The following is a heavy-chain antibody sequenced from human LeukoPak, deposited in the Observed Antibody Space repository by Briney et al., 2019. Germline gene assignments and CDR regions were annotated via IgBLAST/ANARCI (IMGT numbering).Heavy chain of an antibody. V-gene: IGHV3-48*03. CDR1: GFTFSSYE. CDR2: ISSSGSTI. CDR3: AELGITMIGGV. Sequence: GGSLRLSCAASGFTFSSYEMNWVRPAPGKGLECVSYISSSGSTIYYADSVKSRFTISRDNAKNSLYVQMNSLRGEDTAVYYCAELGITMIGGVWGKGTTVTISS. D-gene: IGHD3-10*02. J-gene: IGHJ6*04.